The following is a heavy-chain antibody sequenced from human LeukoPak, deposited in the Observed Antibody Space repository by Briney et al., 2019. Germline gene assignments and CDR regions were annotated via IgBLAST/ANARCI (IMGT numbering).Heavy chain of an antibody. CDR1: GFTFSSYA. Sequence: GGSLRLSCAASGFTFSSYAMSWVRQAPGKGLEWVSGISGSGGNTYNADSVKGRFTISRDNSKNTLYLQMNSLRAEDTAVYYCAKGRTTVVVTAIPNWGQGTLVTVSS. CDR3: AKGRTTVVVTAIPN. V-gene: IGHV3-23*01. J-gene: IGHJ1*01. D-gene: IGHD2-21*02. CDR2: ISGSGGNT.